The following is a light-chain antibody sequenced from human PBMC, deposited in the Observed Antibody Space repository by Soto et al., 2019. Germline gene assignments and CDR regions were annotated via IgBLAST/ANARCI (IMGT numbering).Light chain of an antibody. Sequence: QSALTQPASASGSPGQSITISCTGTNSDVGGYNYVSWYQQHPGKAPELMIYEVSHRPSGVSNRFSGSKSDNTASLTISGLQAEDEADYYCSSYTSISTLYVFGTGTKLTVL. CDR3: SSYTSISTLYV. CDR1: NSDVGGYNY. V-gene: IGLV2-14*01. CDR2: EVS. J-gene: IGLJ1*01.